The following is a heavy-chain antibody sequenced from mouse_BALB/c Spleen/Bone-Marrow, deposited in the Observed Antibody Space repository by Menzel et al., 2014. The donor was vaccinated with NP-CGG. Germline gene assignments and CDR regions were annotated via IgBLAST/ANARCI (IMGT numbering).Heavy chain of an antibody. Sequence: EVKLMESGPELVKPGASVKMSCKASGYTFTSYIIHWVKQKPGQGLEWIGCINPYNDGTKYNENFKGKATLTSDKSSSTAYMEFNSLTPEDSAVYYCASTTPKARYYTMDYWGQGTSVTVSS. CDR3: ASTTPKARYYTMDY. V-gene: IGHV1-14*01. CDR1: GYTFTSYI. J-gene: IGHJ4*01. D-gene: IGHD1-2*01. CDR2: INPYNDGT.